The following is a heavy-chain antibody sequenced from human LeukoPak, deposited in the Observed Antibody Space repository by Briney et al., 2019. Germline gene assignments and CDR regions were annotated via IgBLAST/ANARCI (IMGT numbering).Heavy chain of an antibody. V-gene: IGHV3-53*01. CDR1: GFTFSSYS. D-gene: IGHD3-9*01. CDR2: IYSGGST. CDR3: ASPKAVLRYFDWLPLDY. Sequence: PGGSLRLSCAASGFTFSSYSMNWVRQAPGKVLEWVSVIYSGGSTYYADSVKGRFTISRDNSKNTLYLQMNSLRAEDTAVYYCASPKAVLRYFDWLPLDYWGQGTLVTVSS. J-gene: IGHJ4*02.